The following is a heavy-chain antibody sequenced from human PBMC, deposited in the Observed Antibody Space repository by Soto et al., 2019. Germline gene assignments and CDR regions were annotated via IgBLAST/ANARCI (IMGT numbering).Heavy chain of an antibody. Sequence: PSETLSLTCAVSGGSISSSGYSWNWIRRSPGKGLEWIGYIYHSGSTNYNPSLRSRVTISLDGSKNQFSLKLTSVTAADTAVYYCARGSVYVLWSGYFDFWGQGSLVTVSS. CDR2: IYHSGST. J-gene: IGHJ4*02. D-gene: IGHD3-3*01. V-gene: IGHV4-30-2*06. CDR3: ARGSVYVLWSGYFDF. CDR1: GGSISSSGYS.